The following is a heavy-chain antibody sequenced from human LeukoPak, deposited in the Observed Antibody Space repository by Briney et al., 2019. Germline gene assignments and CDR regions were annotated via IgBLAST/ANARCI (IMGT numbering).Heavy chain of an antibody. J-gene: IGHJ4*02. CDR3: ARNQRRLDY. CDR2: IKQDGSEK. CDR1: GFTFSSYW. Sequence: PGGSLRLSCAASGFTFSSYWMSWVRQALGKGLELVANIKQDGSEKYYVDSVKGPFTISRDTAKNSLYLQMTSLRAEDTAVYYGARNQRRLDYWGQGTLVTVSS. D-gene: IGHD1-14*01. V-gene: IGHV3-7*01.